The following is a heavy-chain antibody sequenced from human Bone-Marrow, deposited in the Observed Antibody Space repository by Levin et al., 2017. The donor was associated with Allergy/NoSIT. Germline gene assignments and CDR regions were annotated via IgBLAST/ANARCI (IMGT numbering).Heavy chain of an antibody. CDR1: GFTFDDYA. CDR3: AKADSGPIDY. Sequence: SCAASGFTFDDYAMHWVRQAPGKGLEWVSGISWNSGSIGYADSVKGRFTISRDNAKNSLYLQMNSLRAEDTALYYCAKADSGPIDYWGQGTLVTVSS. CDR2: ISWNSGSI. J-gene: IGHJ4*02. D-gene: IGHD6-19*01. V-gene: IGHV3-9*01.